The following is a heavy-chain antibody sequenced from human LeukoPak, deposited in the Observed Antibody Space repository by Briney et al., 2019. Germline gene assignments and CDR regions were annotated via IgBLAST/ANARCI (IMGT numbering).Heavy chain of an antibody. V-gene: IGHV3-7*01. Sequence: GGSLRLSCAASGFTFSSYWMSWVRQAPGKGLEWVANIKQDGSEKYYVDSVKGRFTISRDNAKNTLYLQMNSLRAEDTAVYYCAKDLDQITGTAFDIWGQGTMVTVSS. CDR1: GFTFSSYW. CDR2: IKQDGSEK. J-gene: IGHJ3*02. D-gene: IGHD1-20*01. CDR3: AKDLDQITGTAFDI.